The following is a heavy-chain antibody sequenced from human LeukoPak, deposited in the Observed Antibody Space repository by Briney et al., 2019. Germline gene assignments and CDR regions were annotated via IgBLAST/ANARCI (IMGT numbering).Heavy chain of an antibody. J-gene: IGHJ4*02. CDR1: GGSISNYY. V-gene: IGHV4-34*01. D-gene: IGHD3-22*01. CDR2: INHSGST. CDR3: ARSYDSSGYYYD. Sequence: PSETLSLTCTVSGGSISNYYWSWIRQPPGKGLEWIGEINHSGSTNYNPSLKSRVTISVDTSKNQFSLKLSSVTAADTAVYYCARSYDSSGYYYDWGQGTLVTVSS.